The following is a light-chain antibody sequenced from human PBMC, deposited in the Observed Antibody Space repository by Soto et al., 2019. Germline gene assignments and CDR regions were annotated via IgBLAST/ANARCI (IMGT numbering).Light chain of an antibody. CDR1: QSVSSSY. Sequence: EIVMTQSPATLSLSPGERATLSCRASQSVSSSYLSWYQQKPGQAPRLHIYGASTRATGIPARFSGSGSGTDFTLTISSLQPEDFAVYYCQQDYNLPFTFGPGTKVDIK. V-gene: IGKV3D-7*01. CDR2: GAS. CDR3: QQDYNLPFT. J-gene: IGKJ3*01.